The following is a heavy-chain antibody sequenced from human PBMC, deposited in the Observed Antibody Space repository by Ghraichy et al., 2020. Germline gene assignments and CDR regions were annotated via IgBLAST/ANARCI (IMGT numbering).Heavy chain of an antibody. J-gene: IGHJ4*02. CDR3: ARGLPEDVLRWLAQNDY. CDR1: GYAFTSYG. V-gene: IGHV1-18*04. D-gene: IGHD2-2*01. CDR2: ISGYNGNT. Sequence: ASVKVSCKASGYAFTSYGITWVRQAPGQGLEWMGWISGYNGNTHYAQKFVGSVTMTRDTSTSTAYMELRSLRSDDTAVYYCARGLPEDVLRWLAQNDYWGQRTLVTVSS.